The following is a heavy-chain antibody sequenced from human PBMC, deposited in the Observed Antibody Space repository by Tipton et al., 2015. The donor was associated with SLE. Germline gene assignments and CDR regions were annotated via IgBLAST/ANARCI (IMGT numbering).Heavy chain of an antibody. Sequence: QLVQSGGGVVQPGRSLRLSCAASGFTFSSYGMHWVRQAPGKGLEWVAVISYDGSNKYYADSVKGRFTISRDNSKNTLYLQMNSLRAEDTAVYYCAKDLRYFDWFHQFDIWGQGTMVTVSS. CDR2: ISYDGSNK. CDR3: AKDLRYFDWFHQFDI. V-gene: IGHV3-30*18. CDR1: GFTFSSYG. J-gene: IGHJ3*02. D-gene: IGHD3-9*01.